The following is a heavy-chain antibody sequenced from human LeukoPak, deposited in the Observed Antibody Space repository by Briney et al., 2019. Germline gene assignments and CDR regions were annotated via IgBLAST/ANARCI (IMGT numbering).Heavy chain of an antibody. CDR1: GYTFTSYG. V-gene: IGHV1-69*13. CDR2: IIPIFGTA. Sequence: ASVKVSCKASGYTFTSYGISWVRQAPGQGLEWMGGIIPIFGTANYAQKFQGRVTITADESTSTAYMELSSLRSEDTAVYYCARASYGSGSYQSNPTPEDYWGQGTLVTVSS. CDR3: ARASYGSGSYQSNPTPEDY. J-gene: IGHJ4*02. D-gene: IGHD3-10*01.